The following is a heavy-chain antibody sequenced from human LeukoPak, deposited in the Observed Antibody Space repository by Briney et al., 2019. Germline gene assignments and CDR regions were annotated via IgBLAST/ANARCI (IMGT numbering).Heavy chain of an antibody. CDR3: ARDDYNRH. V-gene: IGHV3-74*01. Sequence: GGSLRLSCAASGFTFSTYWMHWVRQAPGKGLVWVSRIKNDGSITSYADSVKGRFTISRDNAKNTLFLQMNSLRVDDTAVYYCARDDYNRHWGQGTLVTVSS. CDR2: IKNDGSIT. CDR1: GFTFSTYW. D-gene: IGHD1-14*01. J-gene: IGHJ4*02.